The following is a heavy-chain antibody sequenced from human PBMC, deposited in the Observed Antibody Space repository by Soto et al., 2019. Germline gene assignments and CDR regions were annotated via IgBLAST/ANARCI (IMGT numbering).Heavy chain of an antibody. J-gene: IGHJ3*02. CDR1: GYTFTGYY. D-gene: IGHD3-22*01. CDR2: INPNSGGT. Sequence: ASVKVSCKASGYTFTGYYMHWVRQAPGQGLEWMGWINPNSGGTNYAQKFQGRVTMTRDTSISTAYMELSRLRSDDTAVYYCARDNYDSSGYIAFDIWGQGTMVTVSS. V-gene: IGHV1-2*02. CDR3: ARDNYDSSGYIAFDI.